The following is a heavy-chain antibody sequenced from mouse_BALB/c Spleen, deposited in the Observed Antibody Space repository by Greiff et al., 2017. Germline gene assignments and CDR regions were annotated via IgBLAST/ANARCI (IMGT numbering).Heavy chain of an antibody. CDR3: ARHYYGHYFDY. CDR2: INSNGGST. D-gene: IGHD1-2*01. J-gene: IGHJ2*01. Sequence: DVKLVESGGGLVKLGGSLKLSCAASGFTFSSYYMSWVRQTPEKRLELVAAINSNGGSTYYPDTVKGRFTISRDNAKNTLYLQMSSLKSEDTALYYCARHYYGHYFDYWGQGTTLTVSS. V-gene: IGHV5-6-2*01. CDR1: GFTFSSYY.